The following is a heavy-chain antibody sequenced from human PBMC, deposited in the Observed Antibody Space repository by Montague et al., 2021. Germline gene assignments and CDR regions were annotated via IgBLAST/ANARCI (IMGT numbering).Heavy chain of an antibody. Sequence: SLSLSLSASGFIFNNYVMNWVRQAPGKGLEWVSGINGNSINIDYADSVKGRFTISRDNAKNSLYLQMNSLRAEDTAFYYCVKDTRDYYPDFWGQGILVTVYS. CDR1: GFIFNNYV. J-gene: IGHJ4*02. V-gene: IGHV3-9*01. CDR3: VKDTRDYYPDF. D-gene: IGHD3-3*01. CDR2: INGNSINI.